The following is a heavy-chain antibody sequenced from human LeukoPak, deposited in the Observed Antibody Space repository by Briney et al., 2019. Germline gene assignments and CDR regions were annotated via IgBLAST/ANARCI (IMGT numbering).Heavy chain of an antibody. Sequence: SETLSLTCTVSGGSISSYYWSWIRQPPGKGLEWIGYIYYSGSTNYNPSLKSRVTISVDTSKNQFSLKLSSVTAADTAVYYCARVREYQLFSRGLDYFDYWGQGTLVTVSS. CDR3: ARVREYQLFSRGLDYFDY. CDR1: GGSISSYY. CDR2: IYYSGST. J-gene: IGHJ4*02. D-gene: IGHD2-2*01. V-gene: IGHV4-59*01.